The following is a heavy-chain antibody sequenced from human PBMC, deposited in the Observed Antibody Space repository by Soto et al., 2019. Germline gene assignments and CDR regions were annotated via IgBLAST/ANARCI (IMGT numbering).Heavy chain of an antibody. J-gene: IGHJ3*02. V-gene: IGHV3-30*18. CDR2: ISYDGSNK. CDR3: AKDSYYYGSGRYDAFDI. Sequence: QVQLVESGGGVVQPGRSLRLSCAASGFTFSSYGMHWVRQAPGKGLEWVAVISYDGSNKYYADSVKGRFTISRDNSKNTLYLQMNSLRAEDTAVYYCAKDSYYYGSGRYDAFDIWGQGTMVTVSS. CDR1: GFTFSSYG. D-gene: IGHD3-10*01.